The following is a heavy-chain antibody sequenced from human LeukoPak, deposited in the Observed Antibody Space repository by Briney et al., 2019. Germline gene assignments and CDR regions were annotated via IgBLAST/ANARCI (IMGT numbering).Heavy chain of an antibody. V-gene: IGHV3-11*06. Sequence: GGSLRLSCAASGFTFSDYYMSWIRQAPGKGLEWVSYISSSSSYTNYADSVKGRFTISRDNAKNSLYLQMNSLRAEDTAVYYCAGVSKSSGYPYYFDYWGRGTLVTVSS. CDR2: ISSSSSYT. D-gene: IGHD3-22*01. CDR3: AGVSKSSGYPYYFDY. J-gene: IGHJ4*02. CDR1: GFTFSDYY.